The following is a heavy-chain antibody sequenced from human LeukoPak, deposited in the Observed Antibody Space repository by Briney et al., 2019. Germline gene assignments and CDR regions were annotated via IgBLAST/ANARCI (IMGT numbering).Heavy chain of an antibody. J-gene: IGHJ6*03. D-gene: IGHD2-15*01. CDR2: INHSGST. Sequence: SETLSLTCAVYGGSFSGYYWSWIRQPPGKGLEWIGEINHSGSTNYNPSLKSRVTISVDTSKNQFSLKLSSVTAADTAVYYCARDLVVVSRDYMDVWGKGTTVTISS. CDR1: GGSFSGYY. CDR3: ARDLVVVSRDYMDV. V-gene: IGHV4-34*01.